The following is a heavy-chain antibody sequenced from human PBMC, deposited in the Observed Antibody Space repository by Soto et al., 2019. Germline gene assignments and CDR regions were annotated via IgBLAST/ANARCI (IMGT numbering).Heavy chain of an antibody. D-gene: IGHD2-21*01. J-gene: IGHJ6*02. CDR2: ISGHSGGT. CDR3: AKDGGHGARMHICGMDV. V-gene: IGHV1-18*01. CDR1: GYPFTKYG. Sequence: QLQLVQSGVELKKPGASVRVSCKASGYPFTKYGINWVRQAPGQGLEWMGWISGHSGGTKYGPKFRDRITMVKDTSSKTAYMELRSLRSDDTAVYYCAKDGGHGARMHICGMDVWGQGTTVTVSS.